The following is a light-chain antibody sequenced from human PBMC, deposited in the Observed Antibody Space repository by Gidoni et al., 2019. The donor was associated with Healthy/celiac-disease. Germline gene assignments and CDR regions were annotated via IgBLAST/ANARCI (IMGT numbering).Light chain of an antibody. J-gene: IGKJ2*01. CDR2: GAS. CDR1: QSVSSSY. Sequence: EIVLTQSPGTLSLSQGERATLSCRASQSVSSSYLAWYQQTPGQAPRLLIYGASSRATGIPDRFSGSGSGTDFTLTISRLEPEDFAVYYCQQYGSSPPYTFGQGTKLEIK. V-gene: IGKV3-20*01. CDR3: QQYGSSPPYT.